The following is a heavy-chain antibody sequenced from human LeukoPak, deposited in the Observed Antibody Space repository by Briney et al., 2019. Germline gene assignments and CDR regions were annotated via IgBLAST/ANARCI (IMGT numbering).Heavy chain of an antibody. D-gene: IGHD3-22*01. V-gene: IGHV4-31*03. Sequence: SETLSLTCTVSGGXISSGGYYWSWIRQHPGKGLEWIGYIYYSGSTYYNPSLKSRVTISVDTSKNQFSLKLSSVTAADTAVYYCPRDRGFGSSGYPGPFDYWGQGTLVTVSS. CDR2: IYYSGST. CDR1: GGXISSGGYY. CDR3: PRDRGFGSSGYPGPFDY. J-gene: IGHJ4*02.